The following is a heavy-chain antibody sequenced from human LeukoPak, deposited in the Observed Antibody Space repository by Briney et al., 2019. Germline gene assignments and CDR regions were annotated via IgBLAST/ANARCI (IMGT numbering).Heavy chain of an antibody. J-gene: IGHJ3*02. Sequence: GGSLRLSCAASGFTFSSYAMHWVRQAPGKGLEWVAVISYDGSNKYYADSVKGRFTISRDNSKNTLYLQMNSLRAEDTAVYYCAGGYYDSSGKDAFDIWGQGTMVTVSS. D-gene: IGHD3-22*01. CDR2: ISYDGSNK. CDR1: GFTFSSYA. V-gene: IGHV3-30-3*01. CDR3: AGGYYDSSGKDAFDI.